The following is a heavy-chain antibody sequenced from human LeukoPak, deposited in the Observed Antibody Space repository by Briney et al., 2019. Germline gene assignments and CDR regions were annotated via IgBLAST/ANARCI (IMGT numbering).Heavy chain of an antibody. V-gene: IGHV3-74*01. CDR1: GFIFSNYW. Sequence: GGSLRLSCAASGFIFSNYWMHWVRQAPGKGLEWVSRINSDGSSTSYADSVKGRFTISRDNSKNTLYLQMTSLRAEDTAVYYCAKVSDGGNHPWGQGTLVTVSS. D-gene: IGHD4-23*01. J-gene: IGHJ5*02. CDR3: AKVSDGGNHP. CDR2: INSDGSST.